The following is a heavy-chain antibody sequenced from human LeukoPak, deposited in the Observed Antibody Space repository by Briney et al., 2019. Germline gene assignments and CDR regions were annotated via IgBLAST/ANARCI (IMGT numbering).Heavy chain of an antibody. CDR3: ARVTLTFSDAFDI. V-gene: IGHV4-34*01. D-gene: IGHD3-3*02. CDR1: GGSFSGYY. J-gene: IGHJ3*02. CDR2: INHSGST. Sequence: SESLSLTCSVYGGSFSGYYWSWMRQPPGKGLVWIGEINHSGSTNYNPSLKSRVTISVDTSKNQFSLKLSSVTAADTAVYYCARVTLTFSDAFDIWGQGTMVTVSS.